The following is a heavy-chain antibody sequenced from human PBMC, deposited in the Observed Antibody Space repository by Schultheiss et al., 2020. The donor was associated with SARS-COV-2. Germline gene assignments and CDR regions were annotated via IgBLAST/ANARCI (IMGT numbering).Heavy chain of an antibody. Sequence: GGSLRLSCAASGFIFRDYAMSWVRQAPGKGLEWVSGISGSGGTKSYADSVKGRFTISRDNSKNTLYLQMNSLRAEDTAVYYCARGPIVVVPANYYYYMDVWGKGTTVTVSS. CDR2: ISGSGGTK. J-gene: IGHJ6*03. CDR3: ARGPIVVVPANYYYYMDV. V-gene: IGHV3-23*01. CDR1: GFIFRDYA. D-gene: IGHD2-2*01.